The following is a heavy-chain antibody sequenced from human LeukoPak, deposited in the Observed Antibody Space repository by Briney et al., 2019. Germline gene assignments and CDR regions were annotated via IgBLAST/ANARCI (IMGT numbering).Heavy chain of an antibody. J-gene: IGHJ4*02. D-gene: IGHD2-2*01. CDR2: IKTDGSST. V-gene: IGHV3-74*03. Sequence: GGSLRLSCAASGFTFSNYWMHWVRQAPGKGLVWVSRIKTDGSSTTYADSVKGRFTMSRDNAKNTLYLQMSSLRADDTAVYYCARGFALIPAGVPDYWGQGTLVTASS. CDR1: GFTFSNYW. CDR3: ARGFALIPAGVPDY.